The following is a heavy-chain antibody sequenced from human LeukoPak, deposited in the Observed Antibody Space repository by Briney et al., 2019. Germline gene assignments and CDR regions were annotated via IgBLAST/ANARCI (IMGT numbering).Heavy chain of an antibody. V-gene: IGHV1-8*03. J-gene: IGHJ1*01. CDR1: GYTFTSYD. Sequence: GASLKVSCKASGYTFTSYDINWVRQATGQGLEWMGWMNPNSGNAGYAQKFQGRVTITRNTSISTAYMELSSLRSEDTAVYYCARLPYWGRDFQHWGQGTLVTVSS. CDR2: MNPNSGNA. CDR3: ARLPYWGRDFQH. D-gene: IGHD3-16*01.